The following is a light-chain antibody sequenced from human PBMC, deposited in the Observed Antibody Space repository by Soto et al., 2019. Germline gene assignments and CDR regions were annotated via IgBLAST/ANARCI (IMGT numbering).Light chain of an antibody. CDR1: QSISSW. CDR3: QQYNSYSWIT. CDR2: KAS. J-gene: IGKJ5*01. Sequence: IQMTQSPSTLSASVGDRVTITCRASQSISSWLAWYQQKPGKAPKLLIYKASSLESGVPSRFSGSGSGTEFTLTISSLQPDDFATYYCQQYNSYSWITFGQGTRLEIK. V-gene: IGKV1-5*03.